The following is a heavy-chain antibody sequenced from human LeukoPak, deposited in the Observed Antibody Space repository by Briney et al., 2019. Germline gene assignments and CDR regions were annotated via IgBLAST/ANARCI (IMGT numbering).Heavy chain of an antibody. Sequence: ASVKVSCKASGYTFTSYDINWVRQATGQGLEWMGWMNPNSGNTGYAQKFQGRVTITRNTSISTAYMELSSLRSEDTAVYYCARLNRYYYDILTGDDAFDIWGQGTMVTVSS. V-gene: IGHV1-8*03. J-gene: IGHJ3*02. CDR3: ARLNRYYYDILTGDDAFDI. CDR2: MNPNSGNT. D-gene: IGHD3-9*01. CDR1: GYTFTSYD.